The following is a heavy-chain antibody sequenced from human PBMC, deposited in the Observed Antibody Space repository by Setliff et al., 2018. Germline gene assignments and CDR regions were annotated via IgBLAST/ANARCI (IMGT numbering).Heavy chain of an antibody. CDR1: AYTFSGYY. CDR2: INPNIGDT. V-gene: IGHV1-2*02. CDR3: AGVDVLTASPF. D-gene: IGHD3-9*01. Sequence: ASVKVSCKTSAYTFSGYYIHWVRQAPGQGLQWMGWINPNIGDTNYAQKFQGRVTMAWDASITTAYLDLSRLTSDDTASYYCAGVDVLTASPFWGLGTRVTVSS. J-gene: IGHJ4*02.